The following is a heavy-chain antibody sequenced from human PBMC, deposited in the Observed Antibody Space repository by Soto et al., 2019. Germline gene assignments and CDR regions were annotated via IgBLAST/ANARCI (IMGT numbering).Heavy chain of an antibody. CDR2: INPSGGST. D-gene: IGHD2-21*01. V-gene: IGHV1-46*01. CDR1: GYTFTSYY. CDR3: ATSIPYYYGMDV. J-gene: IGHJ6*02. Sequence: ASVKVSCKASGYTFTSYYMHWVRQAPGQGLEWMGIINPSGGSTSYAQKLQGRVTMTTDTSTSTAYMELRSLRSDDTAVYYCATSIPYYYGMDVWGQGTTVTVSS.